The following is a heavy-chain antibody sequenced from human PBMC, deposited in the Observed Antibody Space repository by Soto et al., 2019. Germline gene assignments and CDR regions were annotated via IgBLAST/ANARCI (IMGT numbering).Heavy chain of an antibody. CDR1: GGSFSGYY. V-gene: IGHV4-34*01. Sequence: QVQLQQWGAGLLKPSATLSLTCAVYGGSFSGYYWSWIRQPPGKGLEWIGEINHSGSTNYNPSLKSRVTISVDTSKNQFSLKLSSVTAADTAVYYCARAGLSSSGIDYWGQGTLVTVSS. CDR3: ARAGLSSSGIDY. J-gene: IGHJ4*02. D-gene: IGHD6-6*01. CDR2: INHSGST.